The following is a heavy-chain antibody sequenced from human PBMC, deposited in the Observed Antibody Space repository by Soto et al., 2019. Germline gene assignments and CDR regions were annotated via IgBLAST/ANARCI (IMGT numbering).Heavy chain of an antibody. Sequence: ASVKVSCKASGYTFSGYYIHWLRQAPGQGLEWMGWIDPNSGGTNYAQKFQGRVTVTRDTPTSTAYMELSRLTSDDTAVYYCARSLTEGYCTITGCYTRPLYGMDVWGQGTTVTVSS. J-gene: IGHJ6*02. D-gene: IGHD2-2*02. CDR1: GYTFSGYY. CDR2: IDPNSGGT. V-gene: IGHV1-2*02. CDR3: ARSLTEGYCTITGCYTRPLYGMDV.